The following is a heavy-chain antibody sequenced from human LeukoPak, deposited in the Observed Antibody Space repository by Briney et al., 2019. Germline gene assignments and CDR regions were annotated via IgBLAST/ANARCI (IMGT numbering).Heavy chain of an antibody. V-gene: IGHV3-21*01. Sequence: GGSLRLSCAASGFTFSSYRTNWVRQAPGKGLEWVSSISSSSSYIYYADSVKGRFTIPRDNAKNSLYLQMNSLGAEDTAVYYCARGEGVLRYFGWLSPFDYWGQGTLVTVSS. D-gene: IGHD3-9*01. CDR3: ARGEGVLRYFGWLSPFDY. J-gene: IGHJ4*02. CDR2: ISSSSSYI. CDR1: GFTFSSYR.